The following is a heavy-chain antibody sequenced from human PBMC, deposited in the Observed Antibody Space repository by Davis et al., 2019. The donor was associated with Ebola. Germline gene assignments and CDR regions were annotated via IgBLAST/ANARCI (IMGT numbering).Heavy chain of an antibody. J-gene: IGHJ6*02. CDR2: ISYDGSNK. D-gene: IGHD6-13*01. CDR1: GFTFSSYG. CDR3: AKEGSSSIFNYYGMDV. Sequence: GESLKISCAASGFTFSSYGMHWVRQAPGKGLEWVAAISYDGSNKYYADSVKGRFTISRDNSKNTLYLQMNSLRAGDTAVYYCAKEGSSSIFNYYGMDVWGQGTTVTVSS. V-gene: IGHV3-30*18.